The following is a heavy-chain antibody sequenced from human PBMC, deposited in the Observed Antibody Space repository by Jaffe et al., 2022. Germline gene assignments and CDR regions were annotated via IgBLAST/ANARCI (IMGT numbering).Heavy chain of an antibody. D-gene: IGHD3-10*01. CDR3: ARDLVYYGSGSYYGDYYYYYYMDV. CDR2: INPNSGGT. V-gene: IGHV1-2*06. J-gene: IGHJ6*03. Sequence: QVQLVQSGAEVKKPGASVKVSCKASGYTFTGYYMHWVRQAPGQGLEWMGRINPNSGGTNYAQKFQGRVTMTRDTSISTAYMELSRLRSDDTAVYYCARDLVYYGSGSYYGDYYYYYYMDVWGKGTTVTVSS. CDR1: GYTFTGYY.